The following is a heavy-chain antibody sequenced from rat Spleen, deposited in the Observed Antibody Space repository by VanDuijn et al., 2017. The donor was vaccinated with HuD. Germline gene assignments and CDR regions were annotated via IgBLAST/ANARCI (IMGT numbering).Heavy chain of an antibody. J-gene: IGHJ1*01. V-gene: IGHV5-20*01. CDR2: ISYDGGST. CDR1: GFTFSHYG. D-gene: IGHD1-2*01. CDR3: TRDPTIAASDPYWYFDF. Sequence: EVQLVESGGGLVQPGRFMKLSCAASGFTFSHYGMAWVRQAPKKGLEWVAYISYDGGSTYYPDSVKGRFTISRDNAKSTLYLQMNSLRSEDTATYYCTRDPTIAASDPYWYFDFWGPGTMVTVSS.